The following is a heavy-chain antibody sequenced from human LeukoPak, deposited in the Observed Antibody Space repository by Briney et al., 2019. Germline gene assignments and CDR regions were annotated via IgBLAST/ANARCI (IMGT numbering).Heavy chain of an antibody. J-gene: IGHJ4*02. CDR3: ARPEGSSVEY. D-gene: IGHD6-6*01. CDR1: GFSFSDHF. CDR2: ISGSGSII. Sequence: PGGSLRLSCAASGFSFSDHFMSWIRQAPGKGLEWISYISGSGSIIHHADSVKGRFTISRDNAKNSLYLQMNSLRAEDTAVYYCARPEGSSVEYWGQGTPVTVSS. V-gene: IGHV3-11*01.